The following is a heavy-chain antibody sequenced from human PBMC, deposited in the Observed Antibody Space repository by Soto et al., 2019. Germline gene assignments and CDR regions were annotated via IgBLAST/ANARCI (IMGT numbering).Heavy chain of an antibody. Sequence: QVQLVQSGAEVRKPGASVKVSCKASGYPFTRYDINWVRQATGQGLEWMGWMNPNSGNTGYAQKFQGRVTMTRNTSISTAYMELSSLRSEDTAVYYGARKVEWGYDSYYYYYMDVWGKGTTVTVSS. V-gene: IGHV1-8*01. CDR2: MNPNSGNT. J-gene: IGHJ6*03. D-gene: IGHD5-12*01. CDR1: GYPFTRYD. CDR3: ARKVEWGYDSYYYYYMDV.